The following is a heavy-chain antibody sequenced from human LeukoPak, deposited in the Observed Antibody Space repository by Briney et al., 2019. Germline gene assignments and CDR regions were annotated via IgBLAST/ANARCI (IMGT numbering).Heavy chain of an antibody. CDR1: GFSLSTSGVG. Sequence: SGPTLVKPAQTLTLTCTFSGFSLSTSGVGVGWIRQPPVKALECLALIYWDDDKRYSPSLKSRLTITKDTSKKQVVLTLTNMDPVDTGTYYCDHRRELSGSWDVGYIDFWGQGTLVTVSS. J-gene: IGHJ4*02. V-gene: IGHV2-5*02. CDR3: DHRRELSGSWDVGYIDF. CDR2: IYWDDDK. D-gene: IGHD6-13*01.